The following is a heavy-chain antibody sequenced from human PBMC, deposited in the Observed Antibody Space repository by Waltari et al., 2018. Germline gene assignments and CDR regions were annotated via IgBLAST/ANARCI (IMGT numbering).Heavy chain of an antibody. CDR3: ASSNTNIAAAGTIDY. J-gene: IGHJ4*02. D-gene: IGHD6-13*01. Sequence: QVQLQESSPGLVKPSQTLSLTCPVSGGSISSGGYYWSWLRQHPGKGLEWIGYIYYSGSTYYNPSLKSRVTISVDTSKNQFSLKLSSVTAADTAVYYCASSNTNIAAAGTIDYWGQGTLVTVSS. CDR2: IYYSGST. V-gene: IGHV4-31*03. CDR1: GGSISSGGYY.